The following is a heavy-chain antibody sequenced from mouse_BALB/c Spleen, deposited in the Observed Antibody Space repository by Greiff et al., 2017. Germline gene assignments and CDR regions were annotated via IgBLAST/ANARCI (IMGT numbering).Heavy chain of an antibody. CDR2: SRNKANDYTT. J-gene: IGHJ1*01. Sequence: EVKLMESGGGLVQPGGSLRLSCATSGFTFSDFYMEWVRQPPGKRLEWIAASRNKANDYTTEYSASVKGRFIVSRDTSQSILYLQMNDLRAEDTAIYYCARDAYYYGSSKWYFDVWGAGTTVTVSS. CDR1: GFTFSDFY. CDR3: ARDAYYYGSSKWYFDV. D-gene: IGHD1-1*01. V-gene: IGHV7-1*02.